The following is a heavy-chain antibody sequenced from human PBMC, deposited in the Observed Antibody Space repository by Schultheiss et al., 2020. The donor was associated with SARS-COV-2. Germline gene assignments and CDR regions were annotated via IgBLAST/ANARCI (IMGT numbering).Heavy chain of an antibody. V-gene: IGHV4-59*08. D-gene: IGHD3-10*01. J-gene: IGHJ4*02. CDR2: IFSSGST. CDR3: ARHGSGRGLFDY. CDR1: GGSINAYY. Sequence: SETLSLTCTVSGGSINAYYWSWIRQPPGKGLEWLGYIFSSGSTNYNPSLMGRVTISLDTSKSQFSLKLDSVTAADTAVYYCARHGSGRGLFDYWGPGTLVTVSS.